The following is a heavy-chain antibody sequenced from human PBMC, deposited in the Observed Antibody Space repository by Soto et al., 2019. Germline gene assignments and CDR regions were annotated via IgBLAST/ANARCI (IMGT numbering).Heavy chain of an antibody. Sequence: EVQLVESGGGLTQPGGSLRLSCVVSGFIVSSSHMIWVRQAPGKGLEGVSSIRSTATSYADSVKGRFTISRDNSKNTVYLQMNALRGEDTAVYYCAQCSVLMTTSGGWCKWFDPWGQGTLVIVSS. CDR3: AQCSVLMTTSGGWCKWFDP. V-gene: IGHV3-53*01. J-gene: IGHJ5*02. CDR2: IRSTAT. CDR1: GFIVSSSH. D-gene: IGHD2-21*01.